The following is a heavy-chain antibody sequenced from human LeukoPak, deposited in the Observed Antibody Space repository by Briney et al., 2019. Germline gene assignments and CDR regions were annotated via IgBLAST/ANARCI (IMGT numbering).Heavy chain of an antibody. D-gene: IGHD6-19*01. CDR2: ISYDGSNE. CDR3: ARDPTIFRAVAGTNYFDY. CDR1: TFTSSSYA. J-gene: IGHJ4*02. Sequence: PGRSLRLSRAPSTFTSSSYAMHWVRQAPGKGLEWVAVISYDGSNEYYADSVKGRFTISRDNSKNTLYLQMNSPRARDTAVYYWARDPTIFRAVAGTNYFDYWGQGTLVTVSS. V-gene: IGHV3-30*04.